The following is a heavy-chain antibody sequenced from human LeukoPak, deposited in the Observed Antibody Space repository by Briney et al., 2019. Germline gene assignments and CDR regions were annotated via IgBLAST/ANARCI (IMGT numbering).Heavy chain of an antibody. J-gene: IGHJ4*02. CDR1: GFIFSSYA. D-gene: IGHD3-10*01. V-gene: IGHV3-23*01. CDR2: IIGSGVST. Sequence: GGSLRLSCAASGFIFSSYAMSWVRQAPGKGLEWVSTIIGSGVSTYYADSVKGRFTISRDNSKNTVYLQMNSLRAVDTAVYYCAKDRSCITEVGRGDFDYWGQGTLVTVSS. CDR3: AKDRSCITEVGRGDFDY.